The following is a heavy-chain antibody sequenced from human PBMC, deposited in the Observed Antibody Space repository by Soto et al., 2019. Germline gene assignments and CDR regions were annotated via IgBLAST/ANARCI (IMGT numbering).Heavy chain of an antibody. CDR3: ARGGYYDSSGSRNYHYYGMDA. J-gene: IGHJ6*02. D-gene: IGHD3-22*01. CDR1: GYTFNSYG. V-gene: IGHV1-18*01. CDR2: ISPYDDNT. Sequence: QVQLVQSGTEVKKPGASVKVSCKASGYTFNSYGISWVRQAPGQGLEWMGWISPYDDNTNYAQNLQGRVTMTTDTSTRTDYMELRSVRSDDTAVYYCARGGYYDSSGSRNYHYYGMDAWCQGTTVTVS.